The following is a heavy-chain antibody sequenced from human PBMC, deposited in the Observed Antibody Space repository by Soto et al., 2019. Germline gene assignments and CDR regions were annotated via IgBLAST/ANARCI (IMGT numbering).Heavy chain of an antibody. D-gene: IGHD3-3*01. CDR3: AREPWYYDFWSGYKYYFDY. CDR1: GDSVSSNSAA. V-gene: IGHV6-1*01. Sequence: PSQTLSLTCAISGDSVSSNSAAWNWIRQSPSRGLEWLGRTYYRSKWYNDYAVSVKSRITINPDTSKNQFSLQLNSVTPEDTAVYYCAREPWYYDFWSGYKYYFDYWGQGTLVTVSS. J-gene: IGHJ4*02. CDR2: TYYRSKWYN.